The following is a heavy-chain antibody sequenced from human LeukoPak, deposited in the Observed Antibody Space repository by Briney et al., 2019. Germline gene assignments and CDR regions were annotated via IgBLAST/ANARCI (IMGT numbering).Heavy chain of an antibody. J-gene: IGHJ4*02. CDR2: INHSGST. D-gene: IGHD2-2*01. CDR1: GGSFSGYY. V-gene: IGHV4-34*01. CDR3: ARHGERGYCSSTSWSCATTLFDY. Sequence: SETLSLTCAVYGGSFSGYYWSWIRQPPGKGLEWIGEINHSGSTNYNPSLKSRVTISVDTSKNQFSLKLSSVTAADTAVYYCARHGERGYCSSTSWSCATTLFDYWGQGTLVTVSS.